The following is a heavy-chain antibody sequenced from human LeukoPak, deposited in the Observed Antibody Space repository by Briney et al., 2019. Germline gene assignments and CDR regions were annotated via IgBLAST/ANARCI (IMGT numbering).Heavy chain of an antibody. CDR3: ARDLDERIAVAGTYFDY. J-gene: IGHJ4*02. CDR2: ISYDGSNK. CDR1: GFTFSSYA. Sequence: GGSLRLSCAASGFTFSSYAMHWVRQAPGKGLEWVAVISYDGSNKYYADSVKGRFTISRDNSKNTLYLQMNSLRAEDTAVYYCARDLDERIAVAGTYFDYWGQGTLVTVSS. D-gene: IGHD6-19*01. V-gene: IGHV3-30-3*01.